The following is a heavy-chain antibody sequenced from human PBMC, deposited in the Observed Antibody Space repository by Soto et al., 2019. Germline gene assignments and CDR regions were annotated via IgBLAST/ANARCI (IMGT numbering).Heavy chain of an antibody. D-gene: IGHD2-21*02. CDR1: GGSVSSGSYY. CDR3: ARGAPRDCGGDCSSIGDALER. Sequence: SETLSLTCTVSGGSVSSGSYYWSWIRQPPGKGLEWIGYIYYSGSTNYNPSLKSRGTISVDTSKNQFSLKLSSVTAAATAEYYFARGAPRDCGGDCSSIGDALERSGKRPMVTAS. CDR2: IYYSGST. J-gene: IGHJ3*02. V-gene: IGHV4-61*01.